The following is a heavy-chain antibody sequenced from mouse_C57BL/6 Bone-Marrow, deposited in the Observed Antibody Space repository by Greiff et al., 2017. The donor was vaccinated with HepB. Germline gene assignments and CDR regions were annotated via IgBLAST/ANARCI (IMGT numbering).Heavy chain of an antibody. CDR2: IDPNSGGT. CDR3: AILFITTVVASDY. J-gene: IGHJ2*01. V-gene: IGHV1-72*01. CDR1: GYTFTSYW. D-gene: IGHD1-1*01. Sequence: QVQLQQPGAELVKPGASVKLSCKASGYTFTSYWMHWVKQRPGRGLEWIGRIDPNSGGTRYNEKFKSKATLTVDKPSSTAYMQLSSLTSEDSAVYYCAILFITTVVASDYWGQGTTLTVSS.